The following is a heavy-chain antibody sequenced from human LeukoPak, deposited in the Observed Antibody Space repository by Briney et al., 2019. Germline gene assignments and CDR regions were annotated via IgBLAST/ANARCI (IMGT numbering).Heavy chain of an antibody. Sequence: PSGTLSLTCAVSGGSICSSNWWSWVRQPPGKGLEWIGEIYHSGSTNYNPSLKSRVTISVAKSKNQFSLKLSSVTAADTAVYYCARDLLEWPDAFDIWGQGTMVTVSS. V-gene: IGHV4-4*02. D-gene: IGHD3-3*01. CDR2: IYHSGST. CDR1: GGSICSSNW. J-gene: IGHJ3*02. CDR3: ARDLLEWPDAFDI.